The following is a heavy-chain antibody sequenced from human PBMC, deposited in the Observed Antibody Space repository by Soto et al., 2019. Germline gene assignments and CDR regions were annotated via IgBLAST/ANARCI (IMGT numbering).Heavy chain of an antibody. CDR3: ARMASSGSLNWFDP. CDR1: GYTFTNYE. CDR2: MNPGSGNT. V-gene: IGHV1-8*01. D-gene: IGHD3-10*01. Sequence: VKVSCKASGYTFTNYEINWVRQATGQGLEWMGWMNPGSGNTGYAHKFQGRVTMTRNISISTAYMELSRLGSDDTAIYYCARMASSGSLNWFDPWGQGTLVTVSS. J-gene: IGHJ5*02.